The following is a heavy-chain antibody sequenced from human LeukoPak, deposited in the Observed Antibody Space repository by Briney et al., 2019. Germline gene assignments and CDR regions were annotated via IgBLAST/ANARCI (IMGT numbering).Heavy chain of an antibody. CDR3: AKETVVVVAATPDAFDI. D-gene: IGHD2-15*01. J-gene: IGHJ3*02. V-gene: IGHV3-23*01. CDR2: ISGSGGST. CDR1: GFTFSRYS. Sequence: GGSLRLSCAASGFTFSRYSMHWVRQAPGKGLEWVSGISGSGGSTHYADSVKDRFTISRDNSKNTLYLQMNSLRAEDTAVYYCAKETVVVVAATPDAFDIWGQGTMVTVSS.